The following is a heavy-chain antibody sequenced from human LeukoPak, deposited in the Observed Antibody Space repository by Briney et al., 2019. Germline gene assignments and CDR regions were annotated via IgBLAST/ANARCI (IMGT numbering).Heavy chain of an antibody. Sequence: GSLRLSCAASGFTFSNFAMSWVRQAPGKGLEWIGYIYYSGNTDSNPSLKSRVTISVDTSKNQFSLKLSSVTAADTAVYYCARTYCSGGSCHFDYWGQGTLVTVSS. CDR2: IYYSGNT. D-gene: IGHD2-15*01. CDR3: ARTYCSGGSCHFDY. V-gene: IGHV4-59*08. J-gene: IGHJ4*02. CDR1: GFTFSNFA.